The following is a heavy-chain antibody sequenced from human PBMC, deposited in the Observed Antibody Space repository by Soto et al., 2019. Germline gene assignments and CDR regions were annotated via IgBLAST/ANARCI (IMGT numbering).Heavy chain of an antibody. CDR2: IYHSGST. Sequence: SETLSLTCAVSGGSISSSNWWSWVRQPPGKGLEWIGEIYHSGSTNYNPSLKSRVTISVDKSKNQFSLKLSSVTAADTAVYYFATSWKYNYYGIPYWVRHVWGKGPPVTVS. D-gene: IGHD3-22*01. V-gene: IGHV4-4*02. J-gene: IGHJ6*03. CDR1: GGSISSSNW. CDR3: ATSWKYNYYGIPYWVRHV.